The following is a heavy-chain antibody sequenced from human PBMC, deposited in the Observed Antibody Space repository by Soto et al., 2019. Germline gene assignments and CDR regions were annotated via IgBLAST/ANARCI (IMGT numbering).Heavy chain of an antibody. J-gene: IGHJ6*02. D-gene: IGHD2-2*01. Sequence: ASVKVSCKASGYTFTSYGISWVRQAPGQGLEWMGWISAYNGNTNYAQKLQGRVTMTTDTSTSTAYMELRSLRSDDTAAYYCARDRGDCSSTSCYYYYYGMDVWGQGTTVTVSS. CDR1: GYTFTSYG. CDR2: ISAYNGNT. CDR3: ARDRGDCSSTSCYYYYYGMDV. V-gene: IGHV1-18*01.